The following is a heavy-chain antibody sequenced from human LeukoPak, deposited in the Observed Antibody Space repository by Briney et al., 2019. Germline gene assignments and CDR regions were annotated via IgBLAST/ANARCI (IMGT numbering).Heavy chain of an antibody. Sequence: PSETLSLTCTVSGGSISSYYWSWIRQPPGNRLEWIGYIYYSGSTNYNPSLKSRVTISVDTSKNQFSLKLSSVTAADTAVYYCATSVSSSWYSLDYWGQGTLVTVSS. CDR3: ATSVSSSWYSLDY. V-gene: IGHV4-59*01. CDR2: IYYSGST. D-gene: IGHD6-13*01. J-gene: IGHJ4*02. CDR1: GGSISSYY.